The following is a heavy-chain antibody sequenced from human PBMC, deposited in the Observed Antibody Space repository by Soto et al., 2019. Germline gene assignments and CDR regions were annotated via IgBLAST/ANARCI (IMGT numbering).Heavy chain of an antibody. Sequence: ASVKVSCKTSGYTFINYDINWVRQAPGKGLEWMGLMNPKSGKTGYAQKFQGRVSMTRDNSTSTAYMELNSLRSEDTATYYCSRPPGDYWGQGTLVTVSS. CDR2: MNPKSGKT. CDR3: SRPPGDY. CDR1: GYTFINYD. V-gene: IGHV1-8*01. J-gene: IGHJ4*02.